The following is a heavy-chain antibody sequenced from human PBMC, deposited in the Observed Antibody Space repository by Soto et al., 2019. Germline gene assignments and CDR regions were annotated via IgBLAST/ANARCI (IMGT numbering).Heavy chain of an antibody. CDR3: ARLQIYGSGGSCYWYFDL. J-gene: IGHJ2*01. CDR1: GGSISSYY. D-gene: IGHD2-15*01. Sequence: QVQLQESGPGLVKPSETLSLTCTVSGGSISSYYWSWIRQPPGKGLEWIGYIYYSGSTNYNPSLKSRVTISVDTSKNQFSLKLSSVTAADTAVYYCARLQIYGSGGSCYWYFDLWGRGTLVTVSS. CDR2: IYYSGST. V-gene: IGHV4-59*08.